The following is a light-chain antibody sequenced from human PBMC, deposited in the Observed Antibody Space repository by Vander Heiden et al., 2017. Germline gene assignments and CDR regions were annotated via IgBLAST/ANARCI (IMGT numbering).Light chain of an antibody. V-gene: IGKV3-11*01. CDR1: QSVSSC. J-gene: IGKJ2*01. CDR2: DAS. CDR3: QQRSNWHT. Sequence: EIVLTQSPATLSLSPGERASPSCRASQSVSSCLAWYQQKPGQAPRLLIYDASNRATGIPARFSGSGSGTDFTLTSSSLEPEDFAVYYCQQRSNWHTFGQGTKLEIK.